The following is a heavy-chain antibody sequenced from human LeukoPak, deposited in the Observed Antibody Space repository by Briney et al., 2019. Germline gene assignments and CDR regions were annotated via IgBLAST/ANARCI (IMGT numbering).Heavy chain of an antibody. Sequence: GASVKVSCKASGYTFTGYYMHWVRQAPGQGLEWMGWINPNSGGTNYAQKFQGWVTMTRDTSISTAYMELRSLRSDDTAVYYCARELWFGETIDYWGQGTLVTVSS. D-gene: IGHD3-10*01. CDR1: GYTFTGYY. CDR2: INPNSGGT. CDR3: ARELWFGETIDY. J-gene: IGHJ4*02. V-gene: IGHV1-2*04.